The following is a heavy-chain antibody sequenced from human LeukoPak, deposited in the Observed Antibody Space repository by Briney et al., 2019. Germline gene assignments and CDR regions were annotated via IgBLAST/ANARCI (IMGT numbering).Heavy chain of an antibody. Sequence: GGSLRLSGAASGFTFSSYGMHLVRQAPGKGLDWAAVISYDGSNKYYADSVKGRFTISRDNSKNMLYLQMNSLRAEDTAVYYCAKDLLLSAAYYYGMDVWGQGTTVTVSS. D-gene: IGHD2-21*01. V-gene: IGHV3-30*18. J-gene: IGHJ6*02. CDR3: AKDLLLSAAYYYGMDV. CDR1: GFTFSSYG. CDR2: ISYDGSNK.